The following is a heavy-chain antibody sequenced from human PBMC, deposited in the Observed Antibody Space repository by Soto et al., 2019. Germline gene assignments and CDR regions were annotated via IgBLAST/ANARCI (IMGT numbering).Heavy chain of an antibody. CDR1: GFTFSSYA. V-gene: IGHV3-23*01. D-gene: IGHD3-10*01. CDR2: ISGSGGST. Sequence: GGSLRLSCAASGFTFSSYAMSWVRQAPGKGLEWVSAISGSGGSTYYADSVKGRFTISGDNSKNTLYLQMNSLRAEATAVYYCAKDSSGSGSLGLYYYYGMDVWGQGTTVTVSS. CDR3: AKDSSGSGSLGLYYYYGMDV. J-gene: IGHJ6*02.